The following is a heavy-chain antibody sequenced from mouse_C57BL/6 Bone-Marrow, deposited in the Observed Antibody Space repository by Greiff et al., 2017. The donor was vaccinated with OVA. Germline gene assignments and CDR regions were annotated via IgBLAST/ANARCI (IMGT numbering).Heavy chain of an antibody. CDR1: GFNIKDDY. CDR2: IDPENGDT. V-gene: IGHV14-4*01. Sequence: EVQLQQSGAELVRPGASVKLSCTASGFNIKDDYMHWVKQRPEQGLEWIGWIDPENGDTEYASKFQGKATITADTSSNTAYLQLSSLTSEDTAVYYCTTVPFPAMDYWGQGTSVTVSS. J-gene: IGHJ4*01. D-gene: IGHD5-1*01. CDR3: TTVPFPAMDY.